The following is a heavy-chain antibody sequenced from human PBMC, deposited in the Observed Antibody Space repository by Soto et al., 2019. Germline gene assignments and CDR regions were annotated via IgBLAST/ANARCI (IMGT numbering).Heavy chain of an antibody. Sequence: GGSLRLSCAASGFTFSSYSMNWVRQAPGKGLEWVSSISSSSSYIYYADSVKGRFTISRDNAKNSLYLQMNSLRAEDTAVYYCARDVLYNWNYGINYFDYWGQGTLVTVSS. CDR3: ARDVLYNWNYGINYFDY. CDR2: ISSSSSYI. J-gene: IGHJ4*02. CDR1: GFTFSSYS. V-gene: IGHV3-21*01. D-gene: IGHD1-7*01.